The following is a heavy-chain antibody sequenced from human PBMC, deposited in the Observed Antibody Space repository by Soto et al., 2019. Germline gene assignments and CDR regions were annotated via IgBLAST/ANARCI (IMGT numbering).Heavy chain of an antibody. CDR2: ISDSGGST. V-gene: IGHV3-23*01. CDR3: AKDPLPIAAADLDY. CDR1: GFTFSSHA. D-gene: IGHD6-13*01. Sequence: GGSLRLSCAASGFTFSSHAMSWVRQAPGKGLEWVSGISDSGGSTHYAGSVKGRFTISRDNSKNTLYLQTNSLRAEDTAVYYCAKDPLPIAAADLDYWGQGTMVTVSS. J-gene: IGHJ4*02.